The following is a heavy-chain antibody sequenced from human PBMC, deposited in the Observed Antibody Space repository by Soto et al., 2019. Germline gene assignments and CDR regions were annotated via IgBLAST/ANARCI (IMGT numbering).Heavy chain of an antibody. Sequence: TGGSLRLSCAASGFTFSNYGMSWVRQAPGKGLEWVSVISGSGGSTYYADSVKGRFTLSRDNSKNTVYLQMNSLRAEDTAVYYCARGPSYYDFWSGYRNDAFDIWGQGTMVTVSS. V-gene: IGHV3-23*01. CDR3: ARGPSYYDFWSGYRNDAFDI. D-gene: IGHD3-3*01. CDR1: GFTFSNYG. J-gene: IGHJ3*02. CDR2: ISGSGGST.